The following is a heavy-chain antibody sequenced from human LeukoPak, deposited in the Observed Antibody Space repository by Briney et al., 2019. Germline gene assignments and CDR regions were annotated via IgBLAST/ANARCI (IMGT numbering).Heavy chain of an antibody. D-gene: IGHD3-10*01. CDR3: ARGVNYGPGSSPRFDY. CDR2: IFYSGST. V-gene: IGHV4-31*03. Sequence: SETLSLTCTVSGGSISSGGYYWSWIRQHPGKGLEWIGYIFYSGSTYYNPSLKSRVTISIDTSKNQFSLKLSSVNAADTAVYYCARGVNYGPGSSPRFDYWGQGTLVTVSS. CDR1: GGSISSGGYY. J-gene: IGHJ4*02.